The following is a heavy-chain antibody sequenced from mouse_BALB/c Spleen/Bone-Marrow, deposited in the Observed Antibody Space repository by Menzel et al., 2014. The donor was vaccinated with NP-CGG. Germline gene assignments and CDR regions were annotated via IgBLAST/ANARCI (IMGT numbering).Heavy chain of an antibody. J-gene: IGHJ2*01. CDR3: ARLQGTTVVRDYYFDY. Sequence: QVQLQQSGAELVRPGASVKLSCKASGYSFTSYWMIWVKQRPGQGLEWIGMIHPSDTETRLNQRFKDKATLTVDKSSSTAYMQLSSPTSEDSAVYYCARLQGTTVVRDYYFDYWGQGTTLTVSS. CDR1: GYSFTSYW. V-gene: IGHV1-61*01. CDR2: IHPSDTET. D-gene: IGHD1-1*01.